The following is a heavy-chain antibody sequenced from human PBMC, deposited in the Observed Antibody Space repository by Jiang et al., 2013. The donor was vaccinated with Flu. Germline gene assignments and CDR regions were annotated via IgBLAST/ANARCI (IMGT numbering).Heavy chain of an antibody. D-gene: IGHD5-24*01. Sequence: EVEKARGVSEDLCKGSGYSFTSYWIGWVRQMPGKGLEWMGIIYPGDSDTRYSPSFQGQVTISADKSISTAYLQWSSLKASDTAMYYCARLRRWLQLGAGSGDAFDIWGQGTMVTVSS. CDR2: IYPGDSDT. CDR1: GYSFTSYW. CDR3: ARLRRWLQLGAGSGDAFDI. V-gene: IGHV5-51*01. J-gene: IGHJ3*02.